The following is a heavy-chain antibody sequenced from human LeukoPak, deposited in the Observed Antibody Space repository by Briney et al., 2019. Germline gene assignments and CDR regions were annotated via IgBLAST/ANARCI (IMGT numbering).Heavy chain of an antibody. CDR1: GYTFTSYG. J-gene: IGHJ6*03. Sequence: ASVKVSCKASGYTFTSYGISWVRQSPGQGLEWMGWISAYNGNTNYAQKLQGRVTMTTDTSTSTAYVELRSLRSDDTAVYYCARDYYGSGSYLADGYYYMDVWGKGTTVTVSS. CDR3: ARDYYGSGSYLADGYYYMDV. CDR2: ISAYNGNT. V-gene: IGHV1-18*01. D-gene: IGHD3-10*01.